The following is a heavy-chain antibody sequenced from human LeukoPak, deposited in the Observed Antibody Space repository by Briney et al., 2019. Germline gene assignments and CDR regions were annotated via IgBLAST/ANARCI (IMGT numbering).Heavy chain of an antibody. V-gene: IGHV3-23*01. CDR1: GFIFNEHA. CDR2: LSGSGGST. CDR3: AKQRDYGPADY. J-gene: IGHJ4*02. D-gene: IGHD4/OR15-4a*01. Sequence: GESLRLSCAASGFIFNEHAMSWVRQAPGKGLEWVSGLSGSGGSTDYADSVKGRFTVSRDNSKNTLFLQMNSLRAEDTAIYYCAKQRDYGPADYWGQGTLVTVSS.